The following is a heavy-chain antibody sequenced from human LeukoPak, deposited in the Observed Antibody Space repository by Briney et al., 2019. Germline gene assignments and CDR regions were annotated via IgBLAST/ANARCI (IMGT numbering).Heavy chain of an antibody. V-gene: IGHV3-49*03. J-gene: IGHJ6*02. Sequence: GGSLRLSCTASGFTFGDHAMSWIRQAPGKGLEWVGFIRSKTYGGTTEYAASVKGRFTISRDDSKSIAYLQMNSLKTEDTAVYYCTSGPIQQWLYYGMDVWGQGTTVTVSS. D-gene: IGHD5-18*01. CDR2: IRSKTYGGTT. CDR3: TSGPIQQWLYYGMDV. CDR1: GFTFGDHA.